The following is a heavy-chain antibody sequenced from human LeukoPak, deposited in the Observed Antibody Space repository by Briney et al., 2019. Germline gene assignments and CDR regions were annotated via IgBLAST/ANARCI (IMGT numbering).Heavy chain of an antibody. CDR2: ISGSGGST. CDR1: GFTFSSYA. Sequence: GGSLRLSCAASGFTFSSYAMSWVRQAPGKGLEWVSAISGSGGSTYYADSVKGRFTISRDNSKNTLYLQMNSLRAEDTAVYYCAKDAWGDYVPSTMGAFDIWGQGTMVTVSS. CDR3: AKDAWGDYVPSTMGAFDI. V-gene: IGHV3-23*01. J-gene: IGHJ3*02. D-gene: IGHD4-17*01.